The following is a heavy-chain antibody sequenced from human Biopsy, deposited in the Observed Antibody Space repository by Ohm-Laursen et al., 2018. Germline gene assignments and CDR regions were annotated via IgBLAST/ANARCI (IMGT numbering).Heavy chain of an antibody. CDR1: GFTFRTYG. Sequence: SLRLSCSTSGFTFRTYGMHWVRLAPGKGLEWVAVISYDQITKHYADSVRGRFTISRDNSKNTLYLQVNSLRAEDTAVYYCAKDLSVYYYYGIDVWGQGTTVTVSS. D-gene: IGHD5/OR15-5a*01. CDR3: AKDLSVYYYYGIDV. V-gene: IGHV3-30*18. J-gene: IGHJ6*02. CDR2: ISYDQITK.